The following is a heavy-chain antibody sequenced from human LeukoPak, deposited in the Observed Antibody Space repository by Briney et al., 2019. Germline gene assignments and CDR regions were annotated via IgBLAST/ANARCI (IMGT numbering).Heavy chain of an antibody. CDR1: GYTFTSYG. D-gene: IGHD6-13*01. V-gene: IGHV1-18*01. Sequence: ASVKVSCKASGYTFTSYGISWVRQAPGQGLVWMGWISAYNGNTNYAQKLQGRVTMTTDTSTSTAYMELRSLRSDDTAVYYCARVSPGQQLVLNDYWGQGTLVTVSS. CDR2: ISAYNGNT. J-gene: IGHJ4*02. CDR3: ARVSPGQQLVLNDY.